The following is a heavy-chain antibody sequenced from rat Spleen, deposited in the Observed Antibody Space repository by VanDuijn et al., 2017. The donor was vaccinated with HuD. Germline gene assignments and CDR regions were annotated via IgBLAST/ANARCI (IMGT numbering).Heavy chain of an antibody. Sequence: EVRLVESGGGLVQPGGSLKLSCAASGFTFSDYYMAWVRQAPTKGLEWVATISYDGSSTYYRDSVKGRFTISRDNAKSTLYLQMGSLRSEDTATYYCVNTYYGYWFGYWGQGTLVTVSS. V-gene: IGHV5-29*01. D-gene: IGHD1-9*01. J-gene: IGHJ3*01. CDR2: ISYDGSST. CDR3: VNTYYGYWFGY. CDR1: GFTFSDYY.